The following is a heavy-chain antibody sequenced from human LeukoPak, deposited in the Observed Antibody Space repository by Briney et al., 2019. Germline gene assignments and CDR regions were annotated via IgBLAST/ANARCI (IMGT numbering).Heavy chain of an antibody. CDR3: AGETGAVASDAFDI. CDR2: ISSSSSYI. D-gene: IGHD6-19*01. CDR1: GFTFSSYS. Sequence: GGSLRLSCAASGFTFSSYSMNWVRQAPGKGLEWVSSISSSSSYIYYADSVKGRFTISRDNAKNSLYLQMNSLRAEDTAMYYCAGETGAVASDAFDIWGQGTMVTVSS. J-gene: IGHJ3*02. V-gene: IGHV3-21*01.